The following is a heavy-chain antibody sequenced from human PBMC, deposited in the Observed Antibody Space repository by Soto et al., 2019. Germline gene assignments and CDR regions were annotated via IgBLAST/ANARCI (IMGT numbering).Heavy chain of an antibody. J-gene: IGHJ4*02. Sequence: SSVKVSCKASGGTFSSYAISWVRQAPGQGLEWMGGIIPIFGTANYAQKFQGRVTITADESTSTAYMELSSLRSEDTAVYYCAREDGSGYPLDYWGQGNMVTVYS. CDR3: AREDGSGYPLDY. CDR2: IIPIFGTA. CDR1: GGTFSSYA. V-gene: IGHV1-69*13. D-gene: IGHD3-22*01.